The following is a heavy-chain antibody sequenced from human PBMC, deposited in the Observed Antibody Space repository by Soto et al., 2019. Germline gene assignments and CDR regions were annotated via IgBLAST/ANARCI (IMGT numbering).Heavy chain of an antibody. J-gene: IGHJ6*02. CDR1: GFTFSSYG. V-gene: IGHV3-30*03. CDR2: MSCDGSNK. D-gene: IGHD6-19*01. Sequence: QVQLVESGGGVVQPGRSLRLSCAASGFTFSSYGMHWVRQAPGKWLEWVAVMSCDGSNKYYADSVKGRFTISSDNSKNTLYLQRNSLRAEDTAVYYCATDLKTEQWLAPNYYYYYGMDVWCQGTTVTVSS. CDR3: ATDLKTEQWLAPNYYYYYGMDV.